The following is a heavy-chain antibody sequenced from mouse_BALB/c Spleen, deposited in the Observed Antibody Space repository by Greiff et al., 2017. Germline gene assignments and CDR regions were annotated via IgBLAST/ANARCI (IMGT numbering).Heavy chain of an antibody. Sequence: LVKPGASVKISCKASGYSFTGYYMHWVKQSHGKSLEWIGYISCYNGATSYNQKFKGKATFTVDTSSSTAYMQFNSLTSEDSAVYYCAREEGNYDDAMDYWGQGTSVTVSS. J-gene: IGHJ4*01. CDR1: GYSFTGYY. V-gene: IGHV1S34*01. D-gene: IGHD2-1*01. CDR3: AREEGNYDDAMDY. CDR2: ISCYNGAT.